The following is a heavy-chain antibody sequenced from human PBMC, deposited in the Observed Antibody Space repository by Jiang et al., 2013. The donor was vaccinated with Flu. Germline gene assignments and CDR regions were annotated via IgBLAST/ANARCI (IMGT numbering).Heavy chain of an antibody. J-gene: IGHJ4*02. D-gene: IGHD3-16*01. CDR2: INPSGGGT. CDR3: ARSPRGYYFDY. V-gene: IGHV1-46*01. Sequence: GAEVKKPGASVKVSCKASGFTFTNYYMHWVRRAPGQGLEWMGIINPSGGGTSYAQKFQGRVTLTRDTSTSTVYMELSSLRSEDTAVYYCARSPRGYYFDYWGQGTLVTVSS. CDR1: GFTFTNYY.